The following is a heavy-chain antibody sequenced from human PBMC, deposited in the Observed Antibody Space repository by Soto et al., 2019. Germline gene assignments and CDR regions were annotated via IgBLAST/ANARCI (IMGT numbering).Heavy chain of an antibody. CDR3: ASVDNRIASDS. V-gene: IGHV4-31*03. Sequence: QVQLQESGPGLVKPSQTLSLTCTVSGDSIASGAYYWSWIRHHPGKGLEWIGYIYYSGSTYYNPSLKSRVSISVDTSQNQFSLTLSSLTAADTAVYYCASVDNRIASDSWGPGTLVIVSS. J-gene: IGHJ4*02. D-gene: IGHD6-13*01. CDR2: IYYSGST. CDR1: GDSIASGAYY.